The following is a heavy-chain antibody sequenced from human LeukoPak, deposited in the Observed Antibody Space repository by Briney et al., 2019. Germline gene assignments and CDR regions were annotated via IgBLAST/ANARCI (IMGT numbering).Heavy chain of an antibody. V-gene: IGHV3-48*04. Sequence: GGSLRLSCAASGFTLSSYSMNWVRQAPGKGLEWVSYISSSSSTIYYADSVKGRFTISRDNAKNSLYLQMNSLRAEDTAVYYCARDLYGDYDGVYYFDYWGQGTLVTVSS. CDR2: ISSSSSTI. CDR3: ARDLYGDYDGVYYFDY. J-gene: IGHJ4*02. CDR1: GFTLSSYS. D-gene: IGHD4-17*01.